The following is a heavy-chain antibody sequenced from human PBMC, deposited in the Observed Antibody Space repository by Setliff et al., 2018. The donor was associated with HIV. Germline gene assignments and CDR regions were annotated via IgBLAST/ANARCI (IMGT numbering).Heavy chain of an antibody. Sequence: ASVKVSCKASGYSFPDFFIHWVRQAPGQVLEWMGWISPRIGDTRIAKTFRGRVTMTRDTSLNTASVEVSGLRSDDTAVYFCARQLSNSLDFWGQGTLVTVSS. CDR1: GYSFPDFF. CDR3: ARQLSNSLDF. CDR2: ISPRIGDT. D-gene: IGHD7-27*01. V-gene: IGHV1-2*02. J-gene: IGHJ4*02.